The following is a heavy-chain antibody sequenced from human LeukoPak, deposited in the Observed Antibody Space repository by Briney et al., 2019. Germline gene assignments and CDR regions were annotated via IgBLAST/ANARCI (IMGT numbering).Heavy chain of an antibody. CDR3: ARDSHSSGWYLIGY. J-gene: IGHJ4*02. CDR2: INPNSGGT. D-gene: IGHD6-19*01. CDR1: GYTFSGYY. Sequence: ASVKVSCKASGYTFSGYYMHWVRQAPGQGLEWMGRINPNSGGTNYAQKFQGRVTMTRDTSISTAYMELSRLRSDDTAVYYCARDSHSSGWYLIGYWGQGTLVTVSS. V-gene: IGHV1-2*06.